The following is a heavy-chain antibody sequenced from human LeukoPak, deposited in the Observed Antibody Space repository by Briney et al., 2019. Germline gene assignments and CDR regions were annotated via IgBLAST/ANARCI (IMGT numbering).Heavy chain of an antibody. J-gene: IGHJ3*02. Sequence: GGSLRLSCSASGFTFSSYAMLWVRQAPGKGLEYVSTISSNGGGTYYADSVKGRFTISRDNSKNTLYLQMSSLRAEDTAVYYCVKGGIVVLISAFDIWGQGTMVTVSS. CDR2: ISSNGGGT. D-gene: IGHD3-22*01. V-gene: IGHV3-64D*06. CDR1: GFTFSSYA. CDR3: VKGGIVVLISAFDI.